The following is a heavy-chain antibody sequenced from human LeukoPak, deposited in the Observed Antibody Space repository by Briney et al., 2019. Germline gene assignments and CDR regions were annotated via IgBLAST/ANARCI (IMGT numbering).Heavy chain of an antibody. CDR3: AKAYLYDSSGYPPAIGY. CDR1: GFTFSSYD. D-gene: IGHD3-22*01. CDR2: IGTAGDT. Sequence: GGSLRLSCAASGFTFSSYDMHWVRQATGKGLEWVSAIGTAGDTYYPGSVKGRFTISRENAKNSLYLQMNSLRAEDTAVYYCAKAYLYDSSGYPPAIGYWGQGTLVTVSS. V-gene: IGHV3-13*01. J-gene: IGHJ4*02.